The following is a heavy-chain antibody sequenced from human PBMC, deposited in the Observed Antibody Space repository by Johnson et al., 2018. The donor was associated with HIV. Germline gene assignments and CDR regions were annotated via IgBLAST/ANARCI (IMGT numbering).Heavy chain of an antibody. Sequence: EVHLLESGGGLVQPGGSLRLSCAASGFTVSSNYMSWVRQAPGKGLEWVSVIYSGGSTYYADSVKGRFTISRDNSKNTLYLQMNSLRAEDTAVYYCARDWGTVTSGFGAFDIWGQGTMVTVSS. CDR2: IYSGGST. V-gene: IGHV3-66*01. CDR3: ARDWGTVTSGFGAFDI. D-gene: IGHD4-17*01. CDR1: GFTVSSNY. J-gene: IGHJ3*02.